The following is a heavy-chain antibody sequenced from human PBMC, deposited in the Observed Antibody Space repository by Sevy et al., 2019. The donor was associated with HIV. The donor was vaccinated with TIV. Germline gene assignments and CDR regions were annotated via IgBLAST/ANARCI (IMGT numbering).Heavy chain of an antibody. J-gene: IGHJ2*01. CDR3: AKPAGESIAAAGHYWYFDL. Sequence: GGSLRLSCAASGFTFDDYAMHWVRQAPGKGLEWVSGISWNSGSIGYADSVKGRFTISRDNAKNSLYLQMNSLRAEDTALYYCAKPAGESIAAAGHYWYFDLWGRGTLVTVSS. D-gene: IGHD6-13*01. CDR1: GFTFDDYA. CDR2: ISWNSGSI. V-gene: IGHV3-9*01.